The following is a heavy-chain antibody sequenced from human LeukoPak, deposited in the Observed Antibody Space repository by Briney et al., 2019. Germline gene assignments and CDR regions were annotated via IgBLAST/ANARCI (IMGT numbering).Heavy chain of an antibody. D-gene: IGHD6-19*01. CDR3: ARGRRVYSSGWYGYFDY. Sequence: SETLSLTCTVSGGSISSYYWSWIRQPPGKGLEWIGYIHYSGSTNYNPSLKSRVTISVDMSKNQFSLKLSSVTAADTAVYYCARGRRVYSSGWYGYFDYWGQGTLVTVSS. J-gene: IGHJ4*02. CDR2: IHYSGST. CDR1: GGSISSYY. V-gene: IGHV4-59*12.